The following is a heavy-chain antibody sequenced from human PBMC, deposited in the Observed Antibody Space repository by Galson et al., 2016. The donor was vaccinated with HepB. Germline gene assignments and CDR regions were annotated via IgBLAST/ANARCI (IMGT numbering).Heavy chain of an antibody. D-gene: IGHD3-10*02. CDR1: GYTFTNYG. Sequence: SVKVSCKASGYTFTNYGISWVRQAPGQGLEWMGWISGYNGYTNYAQKLQGRVTMTTDTSSSTAYMELRSLRSDDTAVYYCARAQGTMWGAEYFQHWGQGTLVTVSS. J-gene: IGHJ1*01. CDR2: ISGYNGYT. V-gene: IGHV1-18*04. CDR3: ARAQGTMWGAEYFQH.